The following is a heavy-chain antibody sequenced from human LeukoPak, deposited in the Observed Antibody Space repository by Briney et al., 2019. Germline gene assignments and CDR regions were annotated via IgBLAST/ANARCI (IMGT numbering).Heavy chain of an antibody. CDR2: IYPGDPDT. Sequence: GESLKISCKGSGYSFTSYWIGWVRQMPGKGLEWMGIIYPGDPDTRYSPSFQGQVTISADKSISTAYLQWSSLKASDTAMYYCARGQQLVRSWFDPWGQGTLVTVSS. V-gene: IGHV5-51*01. CDR1: GYSFTSYW. J-gene: IGHJ5*02. D-gene: IGHD6-13*01. CDR3: ARGQQLVRSWFDP.